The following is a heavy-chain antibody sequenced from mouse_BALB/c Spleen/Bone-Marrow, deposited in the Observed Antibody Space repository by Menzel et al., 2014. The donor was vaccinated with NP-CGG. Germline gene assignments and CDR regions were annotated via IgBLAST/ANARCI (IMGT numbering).Heavy chain of an antibody. CDR3: ARRNYGSSWAMDY. D-gene: IGHD1-1*01. CDR1: GVDFSRYW. CDR2: VNPGSSTI. Sequence: GVDFSRYWMSWTRQAPGKGQEWIGEVNPGSSTINYTPSLKDKFIISRDNAKNTLYLQMNKVRSEDTALYYCARRNYGSSWAMDYWGQGTSVTVSS. V-gene: IGHV4-2*02. J-gene: IGHJ4*01.